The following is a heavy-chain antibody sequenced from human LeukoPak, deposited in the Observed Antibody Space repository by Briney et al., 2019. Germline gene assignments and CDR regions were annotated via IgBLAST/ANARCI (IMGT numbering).Heavy chain of an antibody. V-gene: IGHV3-21*01. CDR3: ARALINLPDY. J-gene: IGHJ4*02. Sequence: GGSLRLSCAASGFTFSSYSMNWVRQAPGKGLEWVSSISSSSTYIYYADLLKGRFTISRDNAKNSLSLQMNSLRAEDTAVYYCARALINLPDYWGQGTLVTVSS. D-gene: IGHD3-16*02. CDR1: GFTFSSYS. CDR2: ISSSSTYI.